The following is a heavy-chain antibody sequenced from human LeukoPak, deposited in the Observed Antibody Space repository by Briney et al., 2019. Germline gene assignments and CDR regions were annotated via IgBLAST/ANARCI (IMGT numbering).Heavy chain of an antibody. Sequence: PGGSLRLSCAASGFTFNIYSMNWVRQAPGKGLEWVSYISSSSSTMYYADSVKGRFTISRDNAKNSLYMQMNNLRAEDTAVYYCARDRVDSGWYRWFDPGAGGPWSPSPQ. J-gene: IGHJ5*02. CDR2: ISSSSSTM. V-gene: IGHV3-48*01. CDR3: ARDRVDSGWYRWFDP. CDR1: GFTFNIYS. D-gene: IGHD6-19*01.